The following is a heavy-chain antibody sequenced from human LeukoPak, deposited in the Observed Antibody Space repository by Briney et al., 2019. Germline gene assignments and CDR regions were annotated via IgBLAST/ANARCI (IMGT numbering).Heavy chain of an antibody. CDR2: ISPDGSDT. Sequence: GESLKISCKGSGYSFTSYWIGWVRQMPGKGLEWMGIISPDGSDTRYSPSFQGQVTISADKSVSTAYLQWSSLKASDTAMYYCARRRSSFERTLYYFDYWGQGTLVTVSS. V-gene: IGHV5-51*01. CDR1: GYSFTSYW. J-gene: IGHJ4*02. D-gene: IGHD6-13*01. CDR3: ARRRSSFERTLYYFDY.